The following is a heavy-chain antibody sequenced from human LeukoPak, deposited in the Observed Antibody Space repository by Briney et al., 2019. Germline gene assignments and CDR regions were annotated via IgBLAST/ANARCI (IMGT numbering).Heavy chain of an antibody. CDR2: ISGNGVST. CDR1: GFTFSSYG. Sequence: PGGSLRLSCAASGFTFSSYGMHWVRQAPGKGLEWVSAISGNGVSTFYADSVKGRFTISRDNSKNTLYLQMNSLRAEDTAVYYCAKVGVVGAPQVNWFDPWGQGTLVTVSS. CDR3: AKVGVVGAPQVNWFDP. D-gene: IGHD1-26*01. J-gene: IGHJ5*02. V-gene: IGHV3-23*01.